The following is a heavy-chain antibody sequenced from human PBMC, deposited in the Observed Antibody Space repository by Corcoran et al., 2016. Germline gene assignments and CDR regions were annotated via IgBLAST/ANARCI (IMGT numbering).Heavy chain of an antibody. J-gene: IGHJ3*02. CDR2: IWSDGTTQ. V-gene: IGHV3-33*01. CDR1: GITFRGHG. CDR3: ASYSPLSAYPTSAYDALDI. Sequence: QAHPVESGGGVVQPGRSLRLSCAASGITFRGHGMHWVRQAPGEGLEWVAIIWSDGTTQYYADSVKGRFTASRDDSKNTAYLQMNSLRAEDPAVYYCASYSPLSAYPTSAYDALDIWGQGTMVTVSS. D-gene: IGHD1-26*01.